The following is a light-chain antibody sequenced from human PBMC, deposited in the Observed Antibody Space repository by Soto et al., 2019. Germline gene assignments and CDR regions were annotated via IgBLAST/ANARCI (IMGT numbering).Light chain of an antibody. V-gene: IGKV1-39*01. CDR3: QQSYSTPIT. CDR2: AAS. J-gene: IGKJ5*01. Sequence: DIQMTQSPSSLSASVGDRVTITFLASQSISSYLNLYQQKPGKAPKLLIYAASSLQSGVPSRFSGSGSGTDFTLTISSLQPEDFATYYCQQSYSTPITFGQGTRLEIK. CDR1: QSISSY.